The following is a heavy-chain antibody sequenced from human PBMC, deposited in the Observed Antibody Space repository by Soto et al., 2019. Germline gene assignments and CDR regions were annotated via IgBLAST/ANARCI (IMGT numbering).Heavy chain of an antibody. CDR3: TRDISSRYYDL. V-gene: IGHV3-33*01. CDR1: RFTFRNYG. Sequence: QEQLVESGGGVVQPGTSLRLSCAASRFTFRNYGMHWVRQSPGKGLEWVAVISYDGRTQYYADSVEGRFTISRDNSRNTLYLEMSSLRAEDTAVYYCTRDISSRYYDLWGRGTLVTVSS. CDR2: ISYDGRTQ. J-gene: IGHJ2*01.